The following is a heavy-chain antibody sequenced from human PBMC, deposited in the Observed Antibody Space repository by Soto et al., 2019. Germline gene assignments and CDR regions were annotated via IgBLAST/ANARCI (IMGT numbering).Heavy chain of an antibody. V-gene: IGHV1-18*01. D-gene: IGHD2-2*01. Sequence: ASVKVSCKTSGYAFSNYGITWVRQAPGQPLEWLGWISLYSDGTNYAQKFQGRVSMTTDTSTTTAYMELRSLSSDDTAVYYCARVVPGAEAWFVPWGQGTLVTVSS. CDR1: GYAFSNYG. CDR3: ARVVPGAEAWFVP. J-gene: IGHJ5*02. CDR2: ISLYSDGT.